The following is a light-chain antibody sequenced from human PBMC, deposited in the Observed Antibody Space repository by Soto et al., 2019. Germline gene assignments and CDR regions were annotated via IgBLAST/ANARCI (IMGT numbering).Light chain of an antibody. CDR2: DVS. V-gene: IGLV2-14*01. J-gene: IGLJ2*01. Sequence: QSVLTQPASVSGSPGQSITISCTGTSSDVGGYNYVSWYQQHPGKAPKLIIYDVSNRPSGVSNRFPGSKSGNTASLTISGLQAEDEADYYCSSYTSSSTLVVFGGGTKLTVL. CDR3: SSYTSSSTLVV. CDR1: SSDVGGYNY.